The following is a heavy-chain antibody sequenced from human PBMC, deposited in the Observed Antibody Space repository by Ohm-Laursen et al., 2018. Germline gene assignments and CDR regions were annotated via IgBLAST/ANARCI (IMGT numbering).Heavy chain of an antibody. CDR1: GFTFSSYA. V-gene: IGHV3-23*01. D-gene: IGHD2-15*01. CDR3: AKTRYFSRGSCDFDY. CDR2: LSGSGHDT. J-gene: IGHJ4*02. Sequence: SLRLSCAAPGFTFSSYAMSWVHQAPEKGLEWVSGLSGSGHDTYYTDSVKGRFTISRDNSKNTLYLQMNGLRAEDTAVYYCAKTRYFSRGSCDFDYWGQGTLVTVSS.